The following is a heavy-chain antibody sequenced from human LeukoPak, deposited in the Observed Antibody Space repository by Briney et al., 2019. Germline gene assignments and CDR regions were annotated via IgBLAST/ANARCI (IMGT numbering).Heavy chain of an antibody. CDR2: ISHSGST. D-gene: IGHD6-13*01. V-gene: IGHV4-34*01. CDR1: GGSFSGYY. Sequence: ASETLSLTCAVYGGSFSGYYWSWIRQPPGKGLEWIGEISHSGSTNYNPSLKSRVTISVDTSKNQFSLKLSSVTAADTAVYYCARVPAYSSRFFDYWGQGTLVTVSS. CDR3: ARVPAYSSRFFDY. J-gene: IGHJ4*02.